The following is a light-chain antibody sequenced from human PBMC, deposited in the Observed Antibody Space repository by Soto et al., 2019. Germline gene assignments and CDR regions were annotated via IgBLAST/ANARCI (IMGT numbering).Light chain of an antibody. CDR1: QSISRN. Sequence: DIQMTQSPSSLSASVGDRVTITCRASQSISRNLNWYQHKPGKAPKLLIYAASSLQNGVPSRFRGGGSVTEFTLSISSLQPEDFGTYYCQQSYTTASITFGQGTRLEIK. V-gene: IGKV1-39*01. CDR2: AAS. J-gene: IGKJ5*01. CDR3: QQSYTTASIT.